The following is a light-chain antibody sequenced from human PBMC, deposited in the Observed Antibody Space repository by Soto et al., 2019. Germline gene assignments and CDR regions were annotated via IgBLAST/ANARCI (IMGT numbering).Light chain of an antibody. CDR3: QQRSDWRLFT. J-gene: IGKJ3*01. Sequence: EIVLTQSPATLSLSPGERATLSCRASQSVDVYLAWYQQKPGQPPRVLIYEASNRATGIPAKFSGSGSGTDFTLTISSLEPEDSAVYYCQQRSDWRLFTFGPGTKVEI. CDR2: EAS. V-gene: IGKV3-11*01. CDR1: QSVDVY.